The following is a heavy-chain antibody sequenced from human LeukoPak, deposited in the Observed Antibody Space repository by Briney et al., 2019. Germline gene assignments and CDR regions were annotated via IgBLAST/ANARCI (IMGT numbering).Heavy chain of an antibody. Sequence: GGSLRLSCAASGFTFSSYWMPWVRQAPGKGLVWVSRIDNDGRGTSHADSVKGRLTISRDNAKNRLYLQMNSLRAEDTAVYYCASLNYGPDYWGQGTLVTVSS. CDR1: GFTFSSYW. V-gene: IGHV3-74*01. D-gene: IGHD3-16*01. J-gene: IGHJ4*02. CDR3: ASLNYGPDY. CDR2: IDNDGRGT.